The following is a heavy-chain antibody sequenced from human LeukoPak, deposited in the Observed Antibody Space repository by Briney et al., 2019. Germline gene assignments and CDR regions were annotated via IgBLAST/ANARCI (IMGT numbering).Heavy chain of an antibody. D-gene: IGHD3-9*01. CDR3: ARDGDILTAYSFDN. J-gene: IGHJ4*02. CDR2: INSDGSST. V-gene: IGHV3-74*01. Sequence: PGGSLRLSCVASGFTFSSSWMHWVRQAPGKGLEWVSRINSDGSSTSYADSVKGRFTISRDNAKNTLYLQMNSLRAEDTAVYYCARDGDILTAYSFDNWGQGPRVMVSA. CDR1: GFTFSSSW.